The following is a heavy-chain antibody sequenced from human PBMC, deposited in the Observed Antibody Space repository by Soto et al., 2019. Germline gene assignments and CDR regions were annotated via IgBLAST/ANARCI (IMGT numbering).Heavy chain of an antibody. CDR1: GGSISSGGYY. J-gene: IGHJ6*02. CDR3: ARAPGIAAADDVYYYYYGMDV. CDR2: IYYSGST. Sequence: QVQLQESGPGLVKPSQTLSLTCTVSGGSISSGGYYWSWIRQHPGKGLEWIGYIYYSGSTYYNPSLKSRVTISVDTSKNQFSLKLSSVTAADTAVYYCARAPGIAAADDVYYYYYGMDVWGQGTTVTVSS. V-gene: IGHV4-31*03. D-gene: IGHD6-13*01.